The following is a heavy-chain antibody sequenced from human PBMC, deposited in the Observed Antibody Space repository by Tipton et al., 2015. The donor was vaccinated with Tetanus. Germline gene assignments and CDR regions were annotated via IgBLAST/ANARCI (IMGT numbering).Heavy chain of an antibody. V-gene: IGHV4-59*01. J-gene: IGHJ4*02. CDR2: IFYNGGT. Sequence: TLSLTCNVSGDSMTDFYWSWIRQPPGKGLEWIAYIFYNGGTQSNPSLKSRVSISVDTAKNQISLQLTSVTAADTAVYYCARGTGDYWGQGTLVSVSS. CDR1: GDSMTDFY. CDR3: ARGTGDY. D-gene: IGHD1-14*01.